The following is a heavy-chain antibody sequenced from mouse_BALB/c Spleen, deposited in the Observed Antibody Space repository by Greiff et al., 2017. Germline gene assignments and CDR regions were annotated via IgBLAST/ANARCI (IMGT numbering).Heavy chain of an antibody. V-gene: IGHV14-3*02. CDR2: IDPANGNT. CDR1: GFNIKDTY. D-gene: IGHD1-1*01. CDR3: ARTGTTVVGRYYYAMDY. Sequence: EVQLQQSGAELVKPGASVKLSCTASGFNIKDTYMHWVKQRPEQGLEWIGRIDPANGNTKYDPKFQGKATITADTSSNTAYLQLSSLTSEDTAVYYCARTGTTVVGRYYYAMDYWGQGTSVTVSS. J-gene: IGHJ4*01.